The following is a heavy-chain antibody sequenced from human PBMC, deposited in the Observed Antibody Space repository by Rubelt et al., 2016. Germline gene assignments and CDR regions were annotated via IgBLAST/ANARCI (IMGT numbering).Heavy chain of an antibody. V-gene: IGHV1-58*01. CDR1: GFTFTSSA. CDR2: IVVGSGNT. D-gene: IGHD3-10*01. J-gene: IGHJ6*02. CDR3: AARGLYGSGSSYNPFDYYYGMDV. Sequence: VKVSCKASGFTFTSSAVQWVRQARGQRLEWIGWIVVGSGNTNYAQKFQERVTITRDMSTSTAYMELSSLRSEDTSVYYCAARGLYGSGSSYNPFDYYYGMDVWGQGTTVTVYS.